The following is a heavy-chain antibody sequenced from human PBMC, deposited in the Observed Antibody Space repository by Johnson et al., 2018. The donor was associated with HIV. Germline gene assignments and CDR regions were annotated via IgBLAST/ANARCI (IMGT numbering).Heavy chain of an antibody. CDR3: AKVYGFDYGDYYDAFDI. CDR2: IRYDGSDK. D-gene: IGHD4-17*01. CDR1: GFTFNSYG. V-gene: IGHV3-30*02. J-gene: IGHJ3*02. Sequence: QVQLVESGGGVVQPGGSLRLSCAASGFTFNSYGMHWVRQAPGKGLEWVTFIRYDGSDKYYADSVKGRFPISRDNSKNTLYLQMNSLRAEDTAVYYCAKVYGFDYGDYYDAFDIWGQGTMVTVSS.